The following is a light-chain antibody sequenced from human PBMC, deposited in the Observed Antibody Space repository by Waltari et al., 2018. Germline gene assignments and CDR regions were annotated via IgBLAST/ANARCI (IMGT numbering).Light chain of an antibody. CDR3: QQTDSFPRT. J-gene: IGKJ4*02. Sequence: DIQMTQSPSSVSASLGDRVTISWRESQDVSTWVAWYLQKPGKATNLPISAASSLQSGVPSRFSGSVSGTDFTLTISGLQPEDFTIYFCQQTDSFPRTFSGGTKVKLK. V-gene: IGKV1-12*01. CDR2: AAS. CDR1: QDVSTW.